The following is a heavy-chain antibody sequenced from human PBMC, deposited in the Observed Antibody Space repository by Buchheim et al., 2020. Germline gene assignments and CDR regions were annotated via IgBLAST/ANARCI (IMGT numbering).Heavy chain of an antibody. V-gene: IGHV3-74*01. CDR1: GFTFSSHW. CDR2: INGDGANM. CDR3: AKGATVAGLTDV. J-gene: IGHJ6*03. Sequence: EVQLVESGGGLVQPGGSLRLSCAASGFTFSSHWMHWVRQVPGRGLVWVAHINGDGANMNYAYFATGRFTISRDNAKNTMYLQMNSLRAEDTAVYYRAKGATVAGLTDVWGKGTT. D-gene: IGHD6-13*01.